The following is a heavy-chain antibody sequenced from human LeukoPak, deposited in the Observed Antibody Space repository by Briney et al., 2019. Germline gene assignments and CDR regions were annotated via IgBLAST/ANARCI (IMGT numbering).Heavy chain of an antibody. CDR1: GFSFNTYA. J-gene: IGHJ4*02. V-gene: IGHV3-64*01. CDR2: ISSNGDST. D-gene: IGHD5-24*01. Sequence: GGSLRLSCAASGFSFNTYAMHWLRQAPGKGLEYVSAISSNGDSTYYANSVKGRFTISRDNSKKTLFLQMGSLRAEDMAVYYCARDSGGDAYNDYFDSWGQGTLVTVSS. CDR3: ARDSGGDAYNDYFDS.